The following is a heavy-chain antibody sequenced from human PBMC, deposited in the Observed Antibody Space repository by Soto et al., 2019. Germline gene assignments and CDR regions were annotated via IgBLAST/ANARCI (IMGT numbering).Heavy chain of an antibody. D-gene: IGHD3-16*02. Sequence: QVQLVESGEGVVQPGRSLRLSCAASGFTFSSYAMHWVRQAPGKGLEWVAVISYDGSDKYYADSVKGRFTISRDNSKNTLNLQMKSLRADDTAVYYCAKALGELSPESYDYWGQGTLITVSS. CDR1: GFTFSSYA. J-gene: IGHJ4*02. CDR3: AKALGELSPESYDY. V-gene: IGHV3-30*18. CDR2: ISYDGSDK.